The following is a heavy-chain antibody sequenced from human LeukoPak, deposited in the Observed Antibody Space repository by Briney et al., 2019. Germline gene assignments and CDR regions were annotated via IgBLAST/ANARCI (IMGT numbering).Heavy chain of an antibody. CDR3: ASLVVTDNWAFDI. Sequence: PGGCLRLACAAAGFTFSSYWMHWVRHAPGEGLVWGSRINNDASSTSYADSVKGRFTISRDNAKNTVYLQMNSLRAGDTAVYYCASLVVTDNWAFDIWGQGTMVFVSS. CDR2: INNDASST. J-gene: IGHJ3*02. CDR1: GFTFSSYW. V-gene: IGHV3-74*01. D-gene: IGHD2-21*02.